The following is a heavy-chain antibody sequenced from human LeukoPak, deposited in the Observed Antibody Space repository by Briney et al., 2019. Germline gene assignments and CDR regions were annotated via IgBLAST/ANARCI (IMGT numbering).Heavy chain of an antibody. J-gene: IGHJ4*02. CDR3: ARHAEYNSGWHFYLDH. Sequence: SETLSLTCTVSGVSTTNGIYYWACIRQSPGKGLEWIGSVDNVGSTYYNLSLRSRATTSIDTSKNQFSLRLNSVTAADTAVYYCARHAEYNSGWHFYLDHWGQGILVTVSS. V-gene: IGHV4-39*01. CDR2: VDNVGST. CDR1: GVSTTNGIYY. D-gene: IGHD6-19*01.